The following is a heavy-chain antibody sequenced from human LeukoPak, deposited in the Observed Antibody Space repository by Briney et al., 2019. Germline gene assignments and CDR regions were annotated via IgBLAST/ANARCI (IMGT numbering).Heavy chain of an antibody. CDR2: IYYSGST. CDR1: GGSISSGGYY. Sequence: PSETLSLTCTVSGGSISSGGYYWSWIRQHPGKGLEWIGYIYYSGSTYYNPSLKSRVTISVDTSKNQFSLKLSSVTAADTAVYYCARSYGSGSYDYYYYGMDVWGQGTTVTVSS. CDR3: ARSYGSGSYDYYYYGMDV. V-gene: IGHV4-31*03. J-gene: IGHJ6*02. D-gene: IGHD3-10*01.